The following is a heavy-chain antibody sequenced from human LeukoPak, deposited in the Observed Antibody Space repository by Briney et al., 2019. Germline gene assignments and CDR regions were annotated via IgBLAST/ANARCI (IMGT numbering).Heavy chain of an antibody. Sequence: PGRSLRLSCAASGFTFDDYAMHWVRQAPGKGLEWVSGISWNSDSIGYADSVKGRFTISRDNAKNSLYLQMNSLRAEDMALYYCAKGGVAARGAYYYYYMDVWGKGTTVTVSS. J-gene: IGHJ6*03. CDR1: GFTFDDYA. CDR2: ISWNSDSI. CDR3: AKGGVAARGAYYYYYMDV. V-gene: IGHV3-9*03. D-gene: IGHD6-6*01.